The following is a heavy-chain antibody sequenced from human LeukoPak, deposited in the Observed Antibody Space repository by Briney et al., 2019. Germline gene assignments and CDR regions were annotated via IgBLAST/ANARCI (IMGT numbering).Heavy chain of an antibody. J-gene: IGHJ3*02. CDR3: ARQLAVAGNAFDI. Sequence: SETLSLTCTVSGGSISSYYWSWIRQPPGKGLEWIGYIYYSGSTNYNPSLKSRVTISVDTSKHQFSLKLSSVTAADTAVYYCARQLAVAGNAFDIWGQGTMVTVSS. CDR2: IYYSGST. CDR1: GGSISSYY. V-gene: IGHV4-59*01. D-gene: IGHD6-19*01.